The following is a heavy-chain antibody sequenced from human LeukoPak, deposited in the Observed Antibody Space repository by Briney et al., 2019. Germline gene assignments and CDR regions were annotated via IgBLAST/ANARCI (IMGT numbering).Heavy chain of an antibody. J-gene: IGHJ1*01. V-gene: IGHV4-39*01. D-gene: IGHD3-22*01. CDR3: TRRRYYDGSGYLE. Sequence: SETLSLTCSVSGDSVSRSDSYWDWIRQPPGKGLEWIGTIYYSGRTYYSPSLKSRVTMSVDPSNNQFSLTLRSVTAADTAVYYCTRRRYYDGSGYLEWGQGTLLSVSS. CDR1: GDSVSRSDSY. CDR2: IYYSGRT.